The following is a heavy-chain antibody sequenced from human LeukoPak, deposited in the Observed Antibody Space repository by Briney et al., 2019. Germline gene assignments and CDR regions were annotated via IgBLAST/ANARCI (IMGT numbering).Heavy chain of an antibody. CDR2: INHSGST. D-gene: IGHD5-18*01. CDR3: ARGHRYSYGSWFPWTPSDHPDY. Sequence: PSETLSLTCAVYGGSFSGYYWSWIRQPPGKGLEWIGEINHSGSTNYNPSLKSRVTISVDTSKNQFSLKLSSVTGADTAVYYCARGHRYSYGSWFPWTPSDHPDYWGQGTLVTVSS. J-gene: IGHJ4*02. CDR1: GGSFSGYY. V-gene: IGHV4-34*01.